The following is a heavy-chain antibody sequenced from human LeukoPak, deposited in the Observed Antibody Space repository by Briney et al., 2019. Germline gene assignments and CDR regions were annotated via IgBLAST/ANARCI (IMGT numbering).Heavy chain of an antibody. Sequence: PGGSLRLSCAASGFTFSSYAMHWVRQAPGKGLEYVSAISSNGGSTYYANSVKGRFTISRDNSQNTLYLQMGSLRAEDMAVYYCASGSGIAVTGLFDYWGQGTLVTVSS. CDR3: ASGSGIAVTGLFDY. CDR2: ISSNGGST. CDR1: GFTFSSYA. V-gene: IGHV3-64*01. J-gene: IGHJ4*02. D-gene: IGHD6-19*01.